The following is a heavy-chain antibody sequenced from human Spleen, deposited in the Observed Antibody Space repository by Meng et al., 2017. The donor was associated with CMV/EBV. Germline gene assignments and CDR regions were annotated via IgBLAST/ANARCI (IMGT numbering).Heavy chain of an antibody. J-gene: IGHJ4*02. CDR3: AKNAVDSSGYYFYFDY. CDR1: GFTFSSYA. Sequence: GESLKISCTASGFTFSSYAMSWVRQAPGKGLEWVSAIRGSGGNTYYADSVKGRFTISRDNSKNTLYLQMSSLRAEDTAVYYCAKNAVDSSGYYFYFDYWGQGTLVTVSS. D-gene: IGHD3-22*01. V-gene: IGHV3-23*01. CDR2: IRGSGGNT.